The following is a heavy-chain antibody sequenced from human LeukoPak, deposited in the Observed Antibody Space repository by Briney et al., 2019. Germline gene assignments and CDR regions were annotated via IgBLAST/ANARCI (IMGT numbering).Heavy chain of an antibody. CDR2: ISTYNGDT. J-gene: IGHJ4*02. V-gene: IGHV1-18*01. CDR1: GYTFKTYA. D-gene: IGHD6-19*01. Sequence: ASVKVSRKTSGYTFKTYAVSWVRQAPGQGLEWMGWISTYNGDTKYSQNFQGRVTLTTDTSTSTAYMELRSLRSDDTAVYYCARDPSNTSGRYIYFDYWGQGSLVTVSS. CDR3: ARDPSNTSGRYIYFDY.